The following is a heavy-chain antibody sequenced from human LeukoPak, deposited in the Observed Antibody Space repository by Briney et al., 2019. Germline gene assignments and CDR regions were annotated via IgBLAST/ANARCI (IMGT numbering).Heavy chain of an antibody. V-gene: IGHV3-23*01. CDR1: GFTFSSYG. Sequence: GRSLRLSCAASGFTFSSYGMHWVRQAPGKGLEWVSAISGSGGSTYYADSVKGRFTISRDNSKNTLYLQMNSLRAEDTAVYYCAKYGYYYDSSGPMDAFDIWGQGTMVTVSS. D-gene: IGHD3-22*01. CDR3: AKYGYYYDSSGPMDAFDI. J-gene: IGHJ3*02. CDR2: ISGSGGST.